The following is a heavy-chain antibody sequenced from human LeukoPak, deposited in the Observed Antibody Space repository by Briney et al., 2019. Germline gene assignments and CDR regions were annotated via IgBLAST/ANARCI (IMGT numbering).Heavy chain of an antibody. Sequence: GESLKISCKGSGHTFTGYYMHWVRQAPGQGLEWMGWINPNSGGTNYAQKFQGRVTMTRDTSISTAYMELSRLRSDDTAVYYCARDEGVYSGYDFDYYYYGMDVWGQGTTVTVSS. CDR2: INPNSGGT. CDR1: GHTFTGYY. D-gene: IGHD5-12*01. CDR3: ARDEGVYSGYDFDYYYYGMDV. J-gene: IGHJ6*02. V-gene: IGHV1-2*02.